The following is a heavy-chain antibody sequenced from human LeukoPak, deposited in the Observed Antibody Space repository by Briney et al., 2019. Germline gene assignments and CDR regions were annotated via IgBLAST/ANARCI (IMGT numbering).Heavy chain of an antibody. Sequence: GRSLRLSCAASGFTFSSYWMSWVRQAPGKGLEWVANIKQDGSEKYYVDSVKGRFTISRDNAKNSLYLQMNSLRAEDTAVYYCARNETYYDSSGYYYRGAFDIWGQGTMVTVSS. CDR2: IKQDGSEK. J-gene: IGHJ3*02. V-gene: IGHV3-7*01. CDR1: GFTFSSYW. CDR3: ARNETYYDSSGYYYRGAFDI. D-gene: IGHD3-22*01.